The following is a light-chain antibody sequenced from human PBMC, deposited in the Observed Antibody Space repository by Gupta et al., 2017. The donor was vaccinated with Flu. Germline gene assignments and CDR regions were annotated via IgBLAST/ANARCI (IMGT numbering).Light chain of an antibody. CDR3: QHYRHWPL. J-gene: IGKJ2*01. CDR1: ESVSTN. V-gene: IGKV3-15*01. CDR2: GAF. Sequence: SPATLSVSPGERVTLSCRASESVSTNLAWYQRKPGQPPRLLIYGAFNRAPGVPARFTGSGSGTDFTLTISSLQSEDSAVYDWQHYRHWPLLGQGTKLEIK.